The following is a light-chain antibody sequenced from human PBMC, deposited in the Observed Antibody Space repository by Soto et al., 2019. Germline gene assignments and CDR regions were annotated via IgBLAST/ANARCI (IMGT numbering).Light chain of an antibody. CDR2: GAS. CDR3: QQYGSSSYT. J-gene: IGKJ2*01. V-gene: IGKV3-20*01. CDR1: QSIASSD. Sequence: EIVLTQSPGTLSLSPGERATLSCRASQSIASSDLTWYQHKPGQAPRLLIYGASSRATGIPDRFSGSGSGTDFSLSISRLEPEDFAVYYGQQYGSSSYTFGQGTQLEIK.